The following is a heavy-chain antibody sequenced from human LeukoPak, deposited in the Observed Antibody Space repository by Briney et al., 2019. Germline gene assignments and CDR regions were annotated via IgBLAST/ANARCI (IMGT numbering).Heavy chain of an antibody. CDR2: INPNSGGT. Sequence: ASVKVSCKASGYTFTGYYMHWVRQAPGQGLEWMGWINPNSGGTNYAQKFQGRVTMTRDTSISTAYMELSRLRSDDTAVYYCARDRGIDYYGSGSYYRHYYYYMDVWGKGTTVAVSS. J-gene: IGHJ6*03. CDR1: GYTFTGYY. CDR3: ARDRGIDYYGSGSYYRHYYYYMDV. D-gene: IGHD3-10*01. V-gene: IGHV1-2*02.